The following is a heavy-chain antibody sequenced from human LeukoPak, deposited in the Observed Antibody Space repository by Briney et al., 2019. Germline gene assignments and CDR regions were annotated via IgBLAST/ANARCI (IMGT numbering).Heavy chain of an antibody. J-gene: IGHJ4*02. D-gene: IGHD4-17*01. V-gene: IGHV3-48*04. CDR3: PRALTVTTKLSGY. CDR2: ISGSGNTI. CDR1: GFTFSSYN. Sequence: GGSLRLSCAASGFTFSSYNMNWVRQASGKGLEWVSYISGSGNTIYYADSVKGRFTISRDNTKNSLYLQMDSLSAEDAAVYYCPRALTVTTKLSGYWGQGTLVTVSS.